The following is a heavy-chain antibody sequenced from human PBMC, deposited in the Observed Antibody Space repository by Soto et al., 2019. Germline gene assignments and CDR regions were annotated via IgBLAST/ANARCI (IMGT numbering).Heavy chain of an antibody. V-gene: IGHV1-2*04. Sequence: ASVKVSCKASGYTFTGYYMHWVRQAPGQGLEWMGWINPNSGGTNYAQKFQGWVTMTRDTSISTAYMELSRLRSDDTAVYYCERDRILERRYYYYGMDVWGQGTKVTV. J-gene: IGHJ6*02. CDR3: ERDRILERRYYYYGMDV. CDR2: INPNSGGT. D-gene: IGHD1-1*01. CDR1: GYTFTGYY.